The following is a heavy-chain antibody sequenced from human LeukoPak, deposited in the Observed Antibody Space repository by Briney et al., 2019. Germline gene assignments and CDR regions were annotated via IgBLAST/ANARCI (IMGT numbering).Heavy chain of an antibody. J-gene: IGHJ5*02. CDR2: INHSGST. Sequence: SETLSLTCAVYGGSFRGYYWSWIRQPPRKGLEWIGEINHSGSTNYNPSLKSRVTISVDTSKNQFSLKLSSVTAADTAVYSCARGPRGYSYGHNCFDPWGQGTLVTVSS. CDR1: GGSFRGYY. D-gene: IGHD5-18*01. V-gene: IGHV4-34*01. CDR3: ARGPRGYSYGHNCFDP.